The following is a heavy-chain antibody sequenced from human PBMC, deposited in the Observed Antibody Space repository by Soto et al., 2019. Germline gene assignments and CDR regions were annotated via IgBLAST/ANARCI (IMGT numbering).Heavy chain of an antibody. D-gene: IGHD3-10*01. CDR3: ARGFSGWMDNWFDP. V-gene: IGHV4-34*01. CDR2: INHSGST. Sequence: QVQLQQWGAGLLKPSETLSLTCAVYGGSFSGYYWSWIRQPPGKGLEWIGEINHSGSTNYNPSLKSRVTISVDTSKNQFSLKLSSVTAADTAVYYCARGFSGWMDNWFDPWGQGTLVAVSS. J-gene: IGHJ5*02. CDR1: GGSFSGYY.